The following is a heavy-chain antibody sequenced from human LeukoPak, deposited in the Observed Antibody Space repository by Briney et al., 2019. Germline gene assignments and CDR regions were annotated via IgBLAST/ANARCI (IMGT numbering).Heavy chain of an antibody. Sequence: SETLSLTCTVSGGSISGFYWSWIRQAPGKGLEWIGYIHNSGSTNYNPSLESRVTMSVDTSKNQIFLKLSSVTAADTAVYYCAREINYYDSTGYYLHYFEYWGQGTLVTVSS. CDR1: GGSISGFY. J-gene: IGHJ4*02. CDR2: IHNSGST. V-gene: IGHV4-59*01. CDR3: AREINYYDSTGYYLHYFEY. D-gene: IGHD3-22*01.